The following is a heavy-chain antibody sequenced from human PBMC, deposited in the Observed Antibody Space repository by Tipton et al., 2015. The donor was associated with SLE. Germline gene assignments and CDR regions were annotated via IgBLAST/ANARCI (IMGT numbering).Heavy chain of an antibody. V-gene: IGHV3-30*18. J-gene: IGHJ4*02. CDR2: ISYDGSNK. D-gene: IGHD6-13*01. CDR3: AKDRQQLLQYFDY. CDR1: GFTFSSYG. Sequence: RSLRLSCAASGFTFSSYGMHWVRQAPGKGLEWVAVISYDGSNKYYADSVKGRFTISRDNSKNTLYLQMNSLRAEDTAVYYCAKDRQQLLQYFDYWGQGTLVTVSS.